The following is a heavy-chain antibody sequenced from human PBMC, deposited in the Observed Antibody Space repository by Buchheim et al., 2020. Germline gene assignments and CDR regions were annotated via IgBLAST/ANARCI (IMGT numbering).Heavy chain of an antibody. CDR3: ARGPVAGRYYFDY. V-gene: IGHV4-34*01. CDR2: INHSGST. Sequence: QVQLQQWGAGLLKPSETLSLTCAVYGGSFSGYYWSWIRQPPGKGLEWIGEINHSGSTNYNPSLKSRVTISVDTSKNQFSLKLSSVTAADTAVYYCARGPVAGRYYFDYWGQGTL. D-gene: IGHD6-19*01. J-gene: IGHJ4*02. CDR1: GGSFSGYY.